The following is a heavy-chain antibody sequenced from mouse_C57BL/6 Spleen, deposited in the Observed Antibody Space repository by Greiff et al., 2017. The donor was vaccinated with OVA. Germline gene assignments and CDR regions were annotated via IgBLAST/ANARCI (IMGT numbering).Heavy chain of an antibody. CDR1: GYTFTSYG. Sequence: VQLQQSGAELARPGASVKLSCKASGYTFTSYGISLVKQRPGQGLEWIGEIYPRSGNTYYNEKFKGKATLTADKSSSTAYMELRSLTSEDSAVYFCARVGEPDWYFDVWGTGTTVTVSS. J-gene: IGHJ1*03. CDR3: ARVGEPDWYFDV. V-gene: IGHV1-81*01. D-gene: IGHD6-1*01. CDR2: IYPRSGNT.